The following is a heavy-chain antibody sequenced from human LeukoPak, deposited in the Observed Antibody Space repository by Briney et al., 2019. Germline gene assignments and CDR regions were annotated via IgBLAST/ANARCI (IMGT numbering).Heavy chain of an antibody. Sequence: SETLSLTCAVSGGSISSYAYSGNWIRQPPGKGLEWIGYIFHSGSTYYNPSLKSRVTMSVDRSKNQFSLRLSSVTAADAAVYYCARATAMVTYFDDWGQGTLVTVSS. CDR3: ARATAMVTYFDD. V-gene: IGHV4-30-2*01. J-gene: IGHJ4*02. CDR2: IFHSGST. D-gene: IGHD5-18*01. CDR1: GGSISSYAYS.